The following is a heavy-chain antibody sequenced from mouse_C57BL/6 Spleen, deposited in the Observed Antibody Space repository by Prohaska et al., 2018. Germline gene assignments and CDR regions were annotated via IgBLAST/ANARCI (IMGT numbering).Heavy chain of an antibody. CDR3: ARGGIITTVVASPYFDV. J-gene: IGHJ1*03. Sequence: HGKSLEWIGYINPNNGGTSYNQKFKGKATLTVDKSSSTAYMELRSLTSEDTAVYYCARGGIITTVVASPYFDVWGTGTTVTVSS. CDR2: INPNNGGT. V-gene: IGHV1-18*01. D-gene: IGHD1-1*01.